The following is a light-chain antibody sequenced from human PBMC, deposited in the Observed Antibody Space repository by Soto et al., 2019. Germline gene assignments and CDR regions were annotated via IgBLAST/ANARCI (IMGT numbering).Light chain of an antibody. Sequence: DIVMTQSPDSLAVSLGERATINCKSSKSVLYSSNDKNYLAWYQQKPGQPPKLLIYWASTREPGVPDRFTGSGSGTDFTLTISSLQAEDVAVYYCQQYFTSPWTFGQGTKVEI. J-gene: IGKJ1*01. CDR2: WAS. CDR1: KSVLYSSNDKNY. V-gene: IGKV4-1*01. CDR3: QQYFTSPWT.